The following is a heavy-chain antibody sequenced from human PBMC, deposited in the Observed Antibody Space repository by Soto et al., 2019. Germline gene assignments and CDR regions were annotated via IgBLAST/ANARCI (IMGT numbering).Heavy chain of an antibody. J-gene: IGHJ6*02. V-gene: IGHV3-48*02. CDR1: GFTFSKYS. CDR3: ARRILSHGVPYYGVDV. CDR2: ISSSSSPI. D-gene: IGHD3-10*01. Sequence: EVQLVESGGGLVQPGGSLRLSCAASGFTFSKYSMNWVRQAPGKGLEWVSYISSSSSPILYADSVMGRFTISRDIGKNSLYLQMNSLRDEDTAVYYCARRILSHGVPYYGVDVWGQGTTVTVSS.